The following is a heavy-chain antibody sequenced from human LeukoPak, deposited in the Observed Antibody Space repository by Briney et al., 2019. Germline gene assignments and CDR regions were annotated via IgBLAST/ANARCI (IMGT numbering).Heavy chain of an antibody. V-gene: IGHV5-51*01. CDR2: IYPGDSDT. J-gene: IGHJ4*02. D-gene: IGHD5-18*01. CDR1: GYSFTNYW. CDR3: ARSTGYTYGYD. Sequence: GESLKIPWKGSGYSFTNYWIGWVRQMPGKGLEWMGIIYPGDSDTRYRPSFQGQVTITADKSISTAYLQWSSLKASDTAMYYCARSTGYTYGYDWGQGTLVTVSS.